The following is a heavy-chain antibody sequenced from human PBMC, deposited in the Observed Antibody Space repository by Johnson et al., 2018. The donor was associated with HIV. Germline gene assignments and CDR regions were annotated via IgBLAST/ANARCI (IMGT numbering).Heavy chain of an antibody. D-gene: IGHD3-22*01. CDR1: GFTVSSNY. J-gene: IGHJ3*02. V-gene: IGHV3-66*02. CDR2: IYSGGST. Sequence: VQLVESGGGLVQPGGSLRLSCAASGFTVSSNYMSWVRQAPGKGLEWVSVIYSGGSTYYADSVKGRFTISRDNSKNTLYLQMNSLRAEDMAVYYCARDPAIRWSEWDSSGYYSPDAFDIWGQGTMVTVSS. CDR3: ARDPAIRWSEWDSSGYYSPDAFDI.